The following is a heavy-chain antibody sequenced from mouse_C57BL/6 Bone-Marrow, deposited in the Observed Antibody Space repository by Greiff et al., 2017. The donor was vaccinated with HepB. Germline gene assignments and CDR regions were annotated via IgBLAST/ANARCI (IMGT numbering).Heavy chain of an antibody. D-gene: IGHD4-1*01. CDR3: ARLGSSWFAY. CDR1: GYSFTGYY. CDR2: INPSTGGT. J-gene: IGHJ3*01. Sequence: SGPELVKPGASVKISCKASGYSFTGYYMNWVKQSPEKSLEWIGEINPSTGGTTYNQKFKAKATLTVDKSSSTAYMQLKSLTSEDSAVYYCARLGSSWFAYWGQGTLVTVSA. V-gene: IGHV1-42*01.